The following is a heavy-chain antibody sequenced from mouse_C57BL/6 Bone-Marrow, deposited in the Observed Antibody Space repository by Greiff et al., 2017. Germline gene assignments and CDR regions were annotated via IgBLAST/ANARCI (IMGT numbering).Heavy chain of an antibody. CDR2: INPSNGGT. D-gene: IGHD2-1*01. V-gene: IGHV1-53*01. CDR1: GYTFTSYW. CDR3: ARGGGNYSAWFAY. Sequence: VQLQQSGPELVKPGASVKLSCKASGYTFTSYWMHWVKQRPGQGLEWIGNINPSNGGTNYNEKFKSKATLTVDKSSSTAYMQLSSLTSADSAVYYCARGGGNYSAWFAYWGQGTLVTVSA. J-gene: IGHJ3*01.